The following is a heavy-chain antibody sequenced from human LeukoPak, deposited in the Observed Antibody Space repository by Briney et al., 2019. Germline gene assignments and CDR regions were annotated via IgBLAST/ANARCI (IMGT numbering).Heavy chain of an antibody. CDR1: GGSISSYY. CDR3: AGHGKVEPTAIGY. J-gene: IGHJ4*02. CDR2: IYYSGST. Sequence: PSETLSLTCTVSGGSISSYYWSWIRQPPGKGLEWIGYIYYSGSTNYNPSLKSRVTISVDTSKNQFSLRLASVTAADTAVYYCAGHGKVEPTAIGYWGQGTLVTVSS. D-gene: IGHD2-2*02. V-gene: IGHV4-59*08.